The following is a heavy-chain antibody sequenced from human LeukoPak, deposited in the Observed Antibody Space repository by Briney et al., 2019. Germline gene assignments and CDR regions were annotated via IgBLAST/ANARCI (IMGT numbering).Heavy chain of an antibody. CDR3: ARGSSSGFGRY. V-gene: IGHV3-21*01. Sequence: PGGSLRVSCAASGFTFISYSMSGVRQAPGKGREWVSSISSSSSYIYYADSVKGRFTISRDNAKNSLYLQMNSLRAEDTAVYYCARGSSSGFGRYWGQGTLVTVSS. J-gene: IGHJ4*02. D-gene: IGHD6-19*01. CDR1: GFTFISYS. CDR2: ISSSSSYI.